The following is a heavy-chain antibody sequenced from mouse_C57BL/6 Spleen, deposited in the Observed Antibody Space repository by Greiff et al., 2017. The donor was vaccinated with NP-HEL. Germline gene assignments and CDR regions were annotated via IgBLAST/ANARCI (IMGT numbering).Heavy chain of an antibody. CDR2: IRNKANGYTT. CDR1: GFTFTDYY. J-gene: IGHJ1*03. Sequence: EVKLEESGGGLVQPGGSLSLSCAASGFTFTDYYMSWVRQPPGKALEWLGFIRNKANGYTTEYSASVKGRFTISRDNSQSILYLQMNALRAEDSATYYCARYGGYGYFDVWGTGTTVTVSS. CDR3: ARYGGYGYFDV. V-gene: IGHV7-3*01.